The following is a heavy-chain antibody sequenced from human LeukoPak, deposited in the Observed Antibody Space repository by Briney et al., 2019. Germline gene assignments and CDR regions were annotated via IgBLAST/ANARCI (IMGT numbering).Heavy chain of an antibody. CDR2: INWNGAST. V-gene: IGHV3-20*01. J-gene: IGHJ6*03. Sequence: GGSLRLSCAASGFTFDDYGMSWVRQVPGKGLEWVSGINWNGASTGYADSVTGRFTISRDNTENSLYLQKNSLRAEDTALYHCARGATVMPPYYSYYMDVWGKGTTVTVSS. D-gene: IGHD3-22*01. CDR3: ARGATVMPPYYSYYMDV. CDR1: GFTFDDYG.